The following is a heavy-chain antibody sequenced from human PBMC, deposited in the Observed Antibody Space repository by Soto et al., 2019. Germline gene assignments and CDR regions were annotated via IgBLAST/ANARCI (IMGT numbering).Heavy chain of an antibody. J-gene: IGHJ6*02. V-gene: IGHV1-18*01. CDR1: GYTFTSYG. CDR2: ISAYNGNT. CDR3: ARVYSSGWRYGMDV. Sequence: ASVKVSCKASGYTFTSYGISWVRQATGQGLEWMGWISAYNGNTNYAQKLQGRVTMTTDTSTSTAYMELRSLRSDDTAVYYCARVYSSGWRYGMDVWGQGTTVTVSS. D-gene: IGHD6-19*01.